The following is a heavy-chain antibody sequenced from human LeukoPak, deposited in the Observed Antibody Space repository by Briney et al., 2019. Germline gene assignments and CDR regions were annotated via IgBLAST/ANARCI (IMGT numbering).Heavy chain of an antibody. CDR1: GFTFSSYA. CDR3: TRDRSRAEDD. Sequence: PGRSLRLSCAASGFTFSSYAMHWVRQAPGKGLEWVANINQGGSDKYYVDSVKGRFTISRDNANNLLYLQMNSLRGEDTAVYYCTRDRSRAEDDWGQGTLVTVSS. CDR2: INQGGSDK. J-gene: IGHJ4*02. V-gene: IGHV3-7*01. D-gene: IGHD1-14*01.